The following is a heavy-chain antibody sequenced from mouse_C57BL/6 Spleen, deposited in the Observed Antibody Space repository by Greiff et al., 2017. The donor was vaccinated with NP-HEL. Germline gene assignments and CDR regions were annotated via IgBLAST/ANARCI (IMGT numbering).Heavy chain of an antibody. D-gene: IGHD2-5*01. CDR1: GFTFSSYA. Sequence: EVQGVESGGGLVKPGGSLKLSCAASGFTFSSYAMSWVRQTPEKRLEWVATISDGGSYTYYPDNVKGRFTISRDNAKNNLYLQMSHLKSEDTAMYYCARDIRSNYGYYAMDYWGQGTSVTVSS. CDR3: ARDIRSNYGYYAMDY. J-gene: IGHJ4*01. CDR2: ISDGGSYT. V-gene: IGHV5-4*01.